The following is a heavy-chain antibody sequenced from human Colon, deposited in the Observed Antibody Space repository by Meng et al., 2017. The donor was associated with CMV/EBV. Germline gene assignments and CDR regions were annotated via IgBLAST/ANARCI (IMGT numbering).Heavy chain of an antibody. CDR1: GFTFSSYA. CDR2: ISGSGGTT. CDR3: ARKDCNGGRCYRPFDP. J-gene: IGHJ5*02. Sequence: GESLKISCAASGFTFSSYAMSWVRQAPGKGLEWVSSISGSGGTTYYADSVKGRFTISRDNSNNTLYLQVNSLRAEDTAVYYCARKDCNGGRCYRPFDPWGQGTLVTVSS. D-gene: IGHD2-15*01. V-gene: IGHV3-23*01.